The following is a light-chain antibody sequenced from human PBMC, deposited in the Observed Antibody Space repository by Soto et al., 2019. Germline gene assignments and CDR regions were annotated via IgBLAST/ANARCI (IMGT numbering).Light chain of an antibody. Sequence: QSVLTQPPSVSAAPGQKVTISCSGSRSNIGNNYVSWYQQLPGTAPKLLIYDNDKRPSGIPDRFSGSKSGTSATLGITGLQTGDEADYYCGTWDSSLGAVVFGGGTKLPVL. CDR3: GTWDSSLGAVV. V-gene: IGLV1-51*01. J-gene: IGLJ2*01. CDR2: DND. CDR1: RSNIGNNY.